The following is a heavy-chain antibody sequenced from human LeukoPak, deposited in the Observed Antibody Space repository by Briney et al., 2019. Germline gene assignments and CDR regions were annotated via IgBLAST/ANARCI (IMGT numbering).Heavy chain of an antibody. Sequence: SETLSLTCTVSGGSISSSSYYWGWIRQPPGKGLEWIGSIYYSGSTYYNPSLKSRVTISVDTSKNQFSLKLSSVTAADTAVYYYARHPTDYYGSGSYFDYWGQGTLVTVSS. CDR1: GGSISSSSYY. D-gene: IGHD3-10*01. CDR3: ARHPTDYYGSGSYFDY. V-gene: IGHV4-39*01. J-gene: IGHJ4*02. CDR2: IYYSGST.